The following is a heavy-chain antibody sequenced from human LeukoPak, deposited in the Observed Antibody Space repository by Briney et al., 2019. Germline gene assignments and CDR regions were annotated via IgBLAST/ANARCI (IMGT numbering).Heavy chain of an antibody. CDR3: ASPDYYGSGSYYTRGDDAFDI. J-gene: IGHJ3*02. D-gene: IGHD3-10*01. CDR1: GFTFSSNY. CDR2: IYSGGST. Sequence: GGSLRLSCAASGFTFSSNYMSWVRQAPGKGLEWVSVIYSGGSTYYADSVKGRFTISRDNSKNTLYLQMNSLRAEDTAVYYCASPDYYGSGSYYTRGDDAFDIWGQGTMVTVS. V-gene: IGHV3-66*01.